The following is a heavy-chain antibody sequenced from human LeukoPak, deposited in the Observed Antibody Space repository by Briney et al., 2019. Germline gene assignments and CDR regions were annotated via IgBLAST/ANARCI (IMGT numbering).Heavy chain of an antibody. CDR1: GGSFSGYY. J-gene: IGHJ4*02. D-gene: IGHD6-6*01. Sequence: SETLSLTCAVYGGSFSGYYWSWIRQPPGKGLEWIGEINHSGSTNYNPSLKSRVTISVDTSKNQFSLKLSSVTAADTAVYYCAGIEYSSSGFDYWGQGTLVTVSS. CDR3: AGIEYSSSGFDY. V-gene: IGHV4-34*01. CDR2: INHSGST.